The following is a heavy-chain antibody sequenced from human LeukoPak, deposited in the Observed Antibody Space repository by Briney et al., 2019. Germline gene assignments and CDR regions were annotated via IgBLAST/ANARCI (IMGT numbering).Heavy chain of an antibody. CDR3: VRDGPSWGLL. J-gene: IGHJ4*02. CDR1: GGSIGTYY. Sequence: SETLSLTCTVSGGSIGTYYWSWIRQPAGEGLEWIGRIYTTGSANYNPSLKSRVTTSLDTSKNQFSLKLSSVTAADTAVYYCVRDGPSWGLLWGQGALVTVSS. CDR2: IYTTGSA. V-gene: IGHV4-4*07. D-gene: IGHD3-16*01.